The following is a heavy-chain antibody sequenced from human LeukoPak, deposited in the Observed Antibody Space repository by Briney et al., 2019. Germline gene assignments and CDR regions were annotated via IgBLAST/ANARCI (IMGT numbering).Heavy chain of an antibody. CDR1: GGSFSGYC. CDR3: ARQWFGESEGWFDP. V-gene: IGHV4-59*08. J-gene: IGHJ5*02. D-gene: IGHD3-10*01. CDR2: IYYSGST. Sequence: SESLSLTCAVYGGSFSGYCWSWIRQPPGKGLEWIGYIYYSGSTNYNPSLKSRVTTSVDTSKNQFSLKLSSVTAADTAVYYCARQWFGESEGWFDPWGQGTLVTVSS.